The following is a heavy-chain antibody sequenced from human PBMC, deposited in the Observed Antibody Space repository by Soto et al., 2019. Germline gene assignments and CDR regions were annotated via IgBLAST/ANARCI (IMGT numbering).Heavy chain of an antibody. CDR2: MSYSGNT. V-gene: IGHV4-39*01. CDR3: ARQGAGGRAFDI. J-gene: IGHJ3*02. D-gene: IGHD3-10*01. CDR1: GGSISSTSYY. Sequence: QLQLQESGPGLVTPSETLSLTCTVSGGSISSTSYYWGWIRQPPGKGLEWIGSMSYSGNTYYNPSLKIRVTISVDTSKNQFSLRLSSVTAADTAVYYCARQGAGGRAFDIWGQGTMVTVSS.